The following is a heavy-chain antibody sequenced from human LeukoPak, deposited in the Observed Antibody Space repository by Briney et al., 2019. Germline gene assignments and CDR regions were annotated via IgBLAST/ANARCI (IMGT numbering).Heavy chain of an antibody. CDR2: IVVGSGNT. CDR3: AAAYIGGAMVTNAFDI. J-gene: IGHJ3*02. D-gene: IGHD5-18*01. V-gene: IGHV1-58*01. CDR1: GFSFTNSA. Sequence: SVKVSCKASGFSFTNSAVQWARQARGQRLEWIGWIVVGSGNTIYVQKFQERVTITRDMSTSTAYMELSSLRSEDTAVYYCAAAYIGGAMVTNAFDIWGQGTMVTVSS.